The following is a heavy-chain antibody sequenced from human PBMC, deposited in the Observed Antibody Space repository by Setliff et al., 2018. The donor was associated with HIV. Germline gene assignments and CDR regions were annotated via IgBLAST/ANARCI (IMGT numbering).Heavy chain of an antibody. J-gene: IGHJ6*02. CDR3: ARAAITMIVVIANYGMDV. V-gene: IGHV4-39*02. D-gene: IGHD3-22*01. CDR2: ISYSGRP. Sequence: SETLSLTCTVSGGSVNTSSYYWGWIRQPPGRGLEWIGSISYSGRPYYNPSLKSRVAIYLDPSKNQFSLNLISVTAADTAVYYCARAAITMIVVIANYGMDVWGQGTTVTVSS. CDR1: GGSVNTSSYY.